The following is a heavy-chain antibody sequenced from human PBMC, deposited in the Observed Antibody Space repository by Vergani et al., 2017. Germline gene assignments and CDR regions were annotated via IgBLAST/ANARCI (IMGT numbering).Heavy chain of an antibody. D-gene: IGHD3-3*01. J-gene: IGHJ4*02. V-gene: IGHV3-30*18. CDR1: GFTFSSYG. CDR3: AKNYDFWSGYGTEDYFDY. Sequence: QVQLVESGGGVVQPGRSLRLSCAASGFTFSSYGMHWVRQAPGKGLEWVAVISYDGSNKYYADSVKGRFTISRDNSKNTLYLQMNSLRAEDTAVYYCAKNYDFWSGYGTEDYFDYWGQGTLVTVSS. CDR2: ISYDGSNK.